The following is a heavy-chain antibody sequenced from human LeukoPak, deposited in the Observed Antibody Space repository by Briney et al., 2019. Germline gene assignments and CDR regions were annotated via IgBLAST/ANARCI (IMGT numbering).Heavy chain of an antibody. V-gene: IGHV3-21*04. CDR3: AREITGTTNYYYGMDV. CDR2: ISSSSSYI. Sequence: GGSLRLSCAASGFTFSSYSMNWVRQAPGKGLEWVSSISSSSSYIYYADSVKGRFTISRDNAKNSLYLQMNSLRAEDTAVYYCAREITGTTNYYYGMDVWGQGTTVTVSS. CDR1: GFTFSSYS. D-gene: IGHD1-20*01. J-gene: IGHJ6*02.